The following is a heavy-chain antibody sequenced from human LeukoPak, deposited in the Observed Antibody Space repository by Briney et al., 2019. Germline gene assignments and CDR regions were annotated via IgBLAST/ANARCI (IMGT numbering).Heavy chain of an antibody. D-gene: IGHD2-8*01. V-gene: IGHV1-2*05. CDR3: ARDRTSSYWGQGIYCTNGVCYYTNWFDP. CDR1: RYTFTDYY. CDR2: INPNSGGT. Sequence: ASLKVSCKASRYTFTDYYMHCVPQAPGQGLEWMGRINPNSGGTKYAQKSQGRVTMTRDTSISTAYMELSRLRADDTDVYYCARDRTSSYWGQGIYCTNGVCYYTNWFDPWGQGTLVTVSS. J-gene: IGHJ5*02.